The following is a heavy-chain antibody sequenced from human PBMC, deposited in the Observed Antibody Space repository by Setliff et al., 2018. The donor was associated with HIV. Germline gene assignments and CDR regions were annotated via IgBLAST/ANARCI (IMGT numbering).Heavy chain of an antibody. D-gene: IGHD3-3*01. CDR1: GGSISSGSYY. J-gene: IGHJ6*02. CDR2: IYTSGSA. Sequence: PSETLSLTCTVSGGSISSGSYYWSWIRQPAGKGLEWIGRIYTSGSAYYNPSLKSRVTILIDTSTNQFSLKLSSVTASDTAVYYCARHVDGDLWNAYYYYGLDVWGQGTAVTVSS. CDR3: ARHVDGDLWNAYYYYGLDV. V-gene: IGHV4-61*02.